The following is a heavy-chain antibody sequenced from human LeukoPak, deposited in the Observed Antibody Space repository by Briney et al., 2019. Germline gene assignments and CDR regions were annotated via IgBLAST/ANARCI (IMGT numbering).Heavy chain of an antibody. V-gene: IGHV4-59*01. D-gene: IGHD6-13*01. CDR2: IYYTGST. J-gene: IGHJ4*02. CDR3: ARNLIPEQLVVNF. Sequence: PSETLSLTCTVSGGSISNYYWNWIRQPPGKGLEWIGYIYYTGSTNYNPSLKSRVTMSVGTSKNQFSLNLKSVTPEDTAVYYCARNLIPEQLVVNFWGQGTLVTVSS. CDR1: GGSISNYY.